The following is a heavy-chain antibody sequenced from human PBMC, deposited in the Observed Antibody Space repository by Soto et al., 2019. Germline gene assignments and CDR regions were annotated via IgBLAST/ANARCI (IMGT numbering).Heavy chain of an antibody. V-gene: IGHV1-3*01. CDR1: GYTFTSYA. J-gene: IGHJ4*02. D-gene: IGHD6-6*01. Sequence: QVQLVQSGAEVKKPGASVKVSCKASGYTFTSYAMHWVRQAPGQRLEWMGWINAGNGNTKYSQKFQGRVTITRDTSASTAYMELCSLRSEDTAVYYCARVHHSSSYYFDYWGQGTLVTVSS. CDR2: INAGNGNT. CDR3: ARVHHSSSYYFDY.